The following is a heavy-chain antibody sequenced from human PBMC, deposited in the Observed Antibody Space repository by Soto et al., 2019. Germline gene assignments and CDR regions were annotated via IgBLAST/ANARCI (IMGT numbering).Heavy chain of an antibody. J-gene: IGHJ4*02. CDR2: IYPGDSDT. V-gene: IGHV5-51*01. CDR1: GYIFTSYW. D-gene: IGHD5-12*01. CDR3: ARSYGGSRCDFDY. Sequence: VESLKISCKGSGYIFTSYWICCFLQMPGKVLEWMGIIYPGDSDTRYSPSFQGQVTISADKSISTAYLQWSSLKASDTAMYYCARSYGGSRCDFDYWGQGTLVTVSS.